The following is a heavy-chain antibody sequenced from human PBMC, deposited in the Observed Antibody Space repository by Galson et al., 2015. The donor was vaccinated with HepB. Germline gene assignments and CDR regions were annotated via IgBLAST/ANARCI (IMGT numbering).Heavy chain of an antibody. D-gene: IGHD3-3*01. CDR2: ITGSGSRT. CDR1: GFTVTTYA. J-gene: IGHJ6*03. Sequence: SLRLSCAASGFTVTTYAINWVRQAPGKGLQWVSTITGSGSRTYYVDSVKGRFTVSRDRSKNTVYLQMDTLTDEDMAIYYCSKLTYNDFWSGSGRDFYYMDVWGKGTTVTVSS. CDR3: SKLTYNDFWSGSGRDFYYMDV. V-gene: IGHV3-23*01.